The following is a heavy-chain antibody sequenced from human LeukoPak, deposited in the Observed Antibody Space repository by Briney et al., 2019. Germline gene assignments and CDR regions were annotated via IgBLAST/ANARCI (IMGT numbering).Heavy chain of an antibody. D-gene: IGHD2-8*01. V-gene: IGHV1-46*01. CDR1: RYTFTIY. CDR2: LYPGGNKA. Sequence: ASVKVSCKASRYTFTIYMHWVRQAPGQGLEWVAVLYPGGNKAIYAQRFQGRFTLTRDTSTNTVYMEVTSLASEDTAIYYCASEVPRTSRFDHWGQGTLVTVSS. J-gene: IGHJ4*02. CDR3: ASEVPRTSRFDH.